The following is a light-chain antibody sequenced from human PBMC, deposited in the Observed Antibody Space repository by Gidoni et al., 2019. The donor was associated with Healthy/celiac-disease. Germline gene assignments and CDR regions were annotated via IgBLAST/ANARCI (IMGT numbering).Light chain of an antibody. V-gene: IGLV1-47*01. CDR1: SSNIGSNY. Sequence: QSVLTQPPSAPGTPGQRVTTSCSGSSSNIGSNYVYWYQQIPGPAPKLLIYRTNQRPSGVPARFSGSKPGTSASLAISGLRSEDEADYYCAVWDDSLSGPVFGVGTKLTVL. J-gene: IGLJ3*02. CDR2: RTN. CDR3: AVWDDSLSGPV.